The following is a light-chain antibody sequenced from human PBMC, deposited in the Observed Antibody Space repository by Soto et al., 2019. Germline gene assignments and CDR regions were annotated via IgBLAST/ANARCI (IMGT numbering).Light chain of an antibody. CDR2: GVN. CDR3: ASYTSTTALVV. CDR1: SSDIGRYNY. J-gene: IGLJ2*01. V-gene: IGLV2-14*01. Sequence: QSVLTQPASVSGSRGQSITISCTGTSSDIGRYNYVSWYQQHPGKAPRLVISGVNKRPSGISNRFSGSKSGNTASLTISGLQADDEAIYYCASYTSTTALVVFGGGTQLTVL.